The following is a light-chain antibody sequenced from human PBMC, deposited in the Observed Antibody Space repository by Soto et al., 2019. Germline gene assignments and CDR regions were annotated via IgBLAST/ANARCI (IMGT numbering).Light chain of an antibody. CDR2: KAS. Sequence: DIQMTQSPSTLSGSVGDRVTITCRASQTISSWLAWYQQKPGKAPKLLIYKASTLKSGVPSRFSGSGSGTEFTLTISSLQPEDFATYYCQHYNSYSAAFGQGTKVELQ. V-gene: IGKV1-5*03. CDR1: QTISSW. CDR3: QHYNSYSAA. J-gene: IGKJ1*01.